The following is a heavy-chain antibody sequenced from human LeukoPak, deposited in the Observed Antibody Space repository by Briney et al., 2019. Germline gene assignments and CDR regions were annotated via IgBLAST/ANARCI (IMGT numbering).Heavy chain of an antibody. J-gene: IGHJ5*02. Sequence: SETLSLTCTVSVGSISRYYWSWIRQPPGKGLEWIGYIYYSGSTYYNPSLKSRVTISVDTSKNQFSLKLSSVTAADTAVYYCAREIGCTNGVCYHWFDPWGQGTLVTVSS. D-gene: IGHD2-8*01. V-gene: IGHV4-59*12. CDR1: VGSISRYY. CDR3: AREIGCTNGVCYHWFDP. CDR2: IYYSGST.